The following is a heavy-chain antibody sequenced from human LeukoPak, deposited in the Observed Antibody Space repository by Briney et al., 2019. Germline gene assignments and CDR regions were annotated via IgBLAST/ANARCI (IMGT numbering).Heavy chain of an antibody. J-gene: IGHJ4*02. V-gene: IGHV4-59*01. Sequence: SETLSLTCTVSGGSISSYYWSWIRQPPGKGLEWIGNIYDSGSTNYNPSLKSRVTISVDTSKNRCSLKLSSVTAADTAVYYCARQSISGSSLSYFDYWGQGTLVNVSS. CDR2: IYDSGST. D-gene: IGHD3-22*01. CDR3: ARQSISGSSLSYFDY. CDR1: GGSISSYY.